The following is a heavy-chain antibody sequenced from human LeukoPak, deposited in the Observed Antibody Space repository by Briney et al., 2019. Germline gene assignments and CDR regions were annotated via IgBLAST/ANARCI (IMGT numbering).Heavy chain of an antibody. CDR1: GITLSNYG. V-gene: IGHV3-21*01. Sequence: GGSLRLSCAVSGITLSNYGMSWVRQAPGKGLEWVSSISSSSSYIYYADSVKGRFTISRDNAKNSLFLQMNSLRVEDTAVFYCARDGFVGAADYWGQGTLVTVSS. CDR2: ISSSSSYI. D-gene: IGHD6-13*01. J-gene: IGHJ4*02. CDR3: ARDGFVGAADY.